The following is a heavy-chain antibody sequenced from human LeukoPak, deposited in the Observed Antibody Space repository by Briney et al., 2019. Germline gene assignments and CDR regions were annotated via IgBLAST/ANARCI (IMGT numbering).Heavy chain of an antibody. CDR2: ISRSCQTI. Sequence: GGSLRLSCAASGFTFSDYYMNWIRQPPAKGPELISYISRSCQTIAYAESVKGRFTVSRDNAKNSLFLQMNSLRAEDTAVYYCVRDIVDVGTTYYFDYWGQGTLVTVSS. D-gene: IGHD1-26*01. V-gene: IGHV3-11*01. CDR1: GFTFSDYY. J-gene: IGHJ4*02. CDR3: VRDIVDVGTTYYFDY.